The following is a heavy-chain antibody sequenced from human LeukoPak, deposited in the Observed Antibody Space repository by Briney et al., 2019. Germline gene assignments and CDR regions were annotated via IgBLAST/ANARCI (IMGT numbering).Heavy chain of an antibody. J-gene: IGHJ4*02. CDR3: ARTETPYGSGSYYPY. D-gene: IGHD3-10*01. V-gene: IGHV1-69*13. CDR2: NIPIFGTA. Sequence: EASVEVSCKASGGTFSSYAISWVRQAPGQGLEWMGGNIPIFGTANYAQKFQGRVTITADESTSTAYMELSSLRSEDTAVYYCARTETPYGSGSYYPYWGQGTLVTVSS. CDR1: GGTFSSYA.